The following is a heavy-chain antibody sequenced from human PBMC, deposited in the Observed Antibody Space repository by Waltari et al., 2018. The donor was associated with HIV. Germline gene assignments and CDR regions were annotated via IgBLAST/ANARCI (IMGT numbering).Heavy chain of an antibody. CDR2: ISDDSSFI. D-gene: IGHD2-15*01. V-gene: IGHV3-21*06. J-gene: IGHJ3*01. Sequence: ESGGGRATPRGTLKLSCSVSGLTFHTPLLRWIPPTPGRGLEWISSISDDSSFIYYADSVKGRFTVSRDNVRNSVFLQINDVRAEDTATYFCGAFLCAEDCRDGFDVWGQGTMVTVS. CDR1: GLTFHTPL. CDR3: GAFLCAEDCRDGFDV.